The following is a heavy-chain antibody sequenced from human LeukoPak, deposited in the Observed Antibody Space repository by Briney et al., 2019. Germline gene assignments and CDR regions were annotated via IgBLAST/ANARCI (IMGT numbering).Heavy chain of an antibody. V-gene: IGHV2-5*02. CDR3: AHRYRDGSLAFDY. CDR2: IYWDDDK. J-gene: IGHJ4*02. Sequence: ESGPTLVKPTQTLTLTCTFSGFSLTTEGVAVGWIRQPPGKALEWLALIYWDDDKRYSPSLKSRLTITKDASKNLVGLTMTNMDPVDTATYYCAHRYRDGSLAFDYWGQGTLVTVSS. CDR1: GFSLTTEGVA. D-gene: IGHD1-26*01.